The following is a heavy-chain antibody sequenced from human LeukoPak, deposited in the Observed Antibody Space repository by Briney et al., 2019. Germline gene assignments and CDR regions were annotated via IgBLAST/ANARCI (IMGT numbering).Heavy chain of an antibody. CDR3: ATDSGWYRIPSY. Sequence: GGSLRLSCAASGFTFSSYGMHWVRQAPGQGLEWMGWISAYNGNTNYAQKLRGRVTMTTDTSTSTAYMELRSLRSDDTAVYYCATDSGWYRIPSYWGQGTLVTVSS. J-gene: IGHJ4*02. D-gene: IGHD6-19*01. V-gene: IGHV1-18*01. CDR2: ISAYNGNT. CDR1: GFTFSSYG.